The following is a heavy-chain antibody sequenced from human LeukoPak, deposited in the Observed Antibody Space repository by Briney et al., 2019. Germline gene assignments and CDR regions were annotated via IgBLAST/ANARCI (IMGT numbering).Heavy chain of an antibody. CDR3: ARVGTAEGTLEDY. J-gene: IGHJ4*02. D-gene: IGHD6-13*01. V-gene: IGHV3-7*01. CDR1: GFTFSTYW. Sequence: GGSLRLSCAASGFTFSTYWMSWVRQAPGKGLEWVANIKQDGNEKYCVDSVKGRFTISRDNAKNSLYLQMNSLRVEDTAVYYCARVGTAEGTLEDYWGQGTLVTVPS. CDR2: IKQDGNEK.